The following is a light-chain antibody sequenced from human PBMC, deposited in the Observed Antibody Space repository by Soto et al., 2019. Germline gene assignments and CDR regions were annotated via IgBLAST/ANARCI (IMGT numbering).Light chain of an antibody. Sequence: QSVLTQPASVSGSPGQAIPISCTGLSSAVAVRGYESVSWYQQHPGKAPKLRIYDVSYRSSGVSTRFAGSKSGNTASLPISGLQGEDEANGYCSSDTGSSTLVFGGGTEVTVL. CDR1: SSAVAVRGYES. CDR2: DVS. CDR3: SSDTGSSTLV. V-gene: IGLV2-14*01. J-gene: IGLJ3*02.